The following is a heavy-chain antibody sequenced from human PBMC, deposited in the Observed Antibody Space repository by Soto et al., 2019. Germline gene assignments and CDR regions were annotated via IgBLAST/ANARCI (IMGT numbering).Heavy chain of an antibody. CDR1: GGSISSGGYS. V-gene: IGHV4-30-2*01. Sequence: QLQLQESGSGLVKPSQTLSLTCAVSGGSISSGGYSWSWIRQPPGKGLEWIGYIYHSGSTYYNPYLKSRGTISVDRSKNQFPLHLSSVTAADTAVYYCARAQGHVLPSAFFWFDPWGQGTLVTVSS. D-gene: IGHD2-15*01. CDR2: IYHSGST. CDR3: ARAQGHVLPSAFFWFDP. J-gene: IGHJ5*02.